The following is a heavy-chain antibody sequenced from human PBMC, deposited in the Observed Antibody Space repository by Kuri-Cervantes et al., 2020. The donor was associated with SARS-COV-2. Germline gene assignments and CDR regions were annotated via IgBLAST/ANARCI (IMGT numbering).Heavy chain of an antibody. D-gene: IGHD3-9*01. CDR3: AKESDFDWLLLRGHFDY. V-gene: IGHV3-30*18. CDR2: ISDDGINK. J-gene: IGHJ4*02. CDR1: GFTFSSYG. Sequence: GGSLRLSCAASGFTFSSYGMHWVRQAPGKGLEWVTLISDDGINKFYADSVKGRFTISRDNAKNTLYLQMNSLRAEDTAVYYCAKESDFDWLLLRGHFDYWGQGTLVTVSS.